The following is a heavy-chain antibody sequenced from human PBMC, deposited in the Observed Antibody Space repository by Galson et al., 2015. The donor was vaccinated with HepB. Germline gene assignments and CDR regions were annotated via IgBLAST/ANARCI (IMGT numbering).Heavy chain of an antibody. CDR3: ARQRNADYYYAMDV. CDR2: IYFSGST. J-gene: IGHJ6*02. Sequence: ETLSLTCTVSGVSISSSAYYWSWIRQPPGKGPEWIASIYFSGSTHYTPSLKSRITISADTSKNQFSLRLRSVTAADTAVYYCARQRNADYYYAMDVWGQGTTVTVSS. V-gene: IGHV4-39*01. CDR1: GVSISSSAYY.